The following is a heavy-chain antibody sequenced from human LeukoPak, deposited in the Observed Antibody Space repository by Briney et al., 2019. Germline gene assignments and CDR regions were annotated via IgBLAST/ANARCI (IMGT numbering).Heavy chain of an antibody. D-gene: IGHD5-24*01. CDR2: MSSSSSTI. CDR1: GFIFSSYD. J-gene: IGHJ4*02. V-gene: IGHV3-48*03. Sequence: PGGSLRLSCAASGFIFSSYDMNWVRQAPGKGLEWVSYMSSSSSTIHYADSVKGRFTISRDNAKNSLYLQMSILRAEDTAVYYCARGSRQRRDGLTGIFDNWGQGTLVTVSS. CDR3: ARGSRQRRDGLTGIFDN.